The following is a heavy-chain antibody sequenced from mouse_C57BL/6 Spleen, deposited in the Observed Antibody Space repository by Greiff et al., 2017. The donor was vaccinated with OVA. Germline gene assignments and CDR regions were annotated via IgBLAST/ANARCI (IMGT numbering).Heavy chain of an antibody. J-gene: IGHJ2*01. Sequence: VQLQQSGPELVKPGASVKMSCKASGYTFTDYNMHWVKQSHGKSLEWIGYINPNNGGTSYNQKFKGKATLTVNKSSSTAYMELRSLTSEDSAVYYCARGYYGSSYYYFDYWGQGTTLTVSS. D-gene: IGHD1-1*01. V-gene: IGHV1-22*01. CDR3: ARGYYGSSYYYFDY. CDR1: GYTFTDYN. CDR2: INPNNGGT.